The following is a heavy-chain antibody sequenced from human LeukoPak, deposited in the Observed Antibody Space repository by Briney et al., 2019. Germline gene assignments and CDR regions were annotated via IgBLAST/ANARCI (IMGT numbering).Heavy chain of an antibody. D-gene: IGHD2-15*01. Sequence: SQTLSLTCAISGDSVSSNSAVWNWIRQSRSRGLEWLGRTYYRSKWYNDYAVSVKSRIIINPDTSKNQFSLKLTSVTAADTAVYYCATPNDAFNIWGQGTMVTVSS. V-gene: IGHV6-1*01. CDR2: TYYRSKWYN. CDR1: GDSVSSNSAV. J-gene: IGHJ3*02. CDR3: ATPNDAFNI.